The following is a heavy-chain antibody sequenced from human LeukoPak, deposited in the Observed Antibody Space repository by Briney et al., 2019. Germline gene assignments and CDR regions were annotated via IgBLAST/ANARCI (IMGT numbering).Heavy chain of an antibody. V-gene: IGHV1-18*01. Sequence: GASVKVSCKASGYTFVSHGISWVRQAPGQGLEWMGWISVYNGNPNYAQKLQGRVTMTTDTSTSTAYMELRSLRSDDTAVYYCARGGLSRWYYYGSGSHWFDPWGQGTLVTVSS. J-gene: IGHJ5*02. CDR2: ISVYNGNP. CDR3: ARGGLSRWYYYGSGSHWFDP. D-gene: IGHD3-10*01. CDR1: GYTFVSHG.